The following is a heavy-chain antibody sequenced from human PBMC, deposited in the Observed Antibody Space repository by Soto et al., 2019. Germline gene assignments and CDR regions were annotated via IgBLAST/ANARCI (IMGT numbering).Heavy chain of an antibody. CDR1: GGTFSSYA. Sequence: QVQLVQSGAEVKKPGSSVKVSCKASGGTFSSYAISWVRQAPGQGLEWMGGIIPIFGTANYAQKFQGRVTITVDESTSTAYMELSSLRSEDTAVYYCAGSYYYGSGSYYRFGWFDPWGQGTLVTVSS. J-gene: IGHJ5*02. D-gene: IGHD3-10*01. V-gene: IGHV1-69*01. CDR2: IIPIFGTA. CDR3: AGSYYYGSGSYYRFGWFDP.